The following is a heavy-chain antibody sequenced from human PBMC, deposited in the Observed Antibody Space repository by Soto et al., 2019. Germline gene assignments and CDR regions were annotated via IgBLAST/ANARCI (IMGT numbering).Heavy chain of an antibody. J-gene: IGHJ4*02. V-gene: IGHV3-74*01. D-gene: IGHD3-9*01. CDR1: GFTFSSYW. Sequence: EVQLVESGGGLVQPGGSLRLSCAASGFTFSSYWMHWVHQAPGKGLVWVSRINSDGSSTSYADSVKGRFTISRDNAKNTLYLQMNSLRAEDTAVYYCARAQVLRYLTVGFDYWGQGTLVTVSS. CDR2: INSDGSST. CDR3: ARAQVLRYLTVGFDY.